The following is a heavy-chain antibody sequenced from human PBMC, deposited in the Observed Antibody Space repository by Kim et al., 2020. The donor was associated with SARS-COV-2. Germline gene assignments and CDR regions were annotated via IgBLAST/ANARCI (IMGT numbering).Heavy chain of an antibody. CDR2: IYYRGST. J-gene: IGHJ6*03. Sequence: SETLSLTCTVSGGSISSYYWSWIRQPPGKGLEWIGYIYYRGSTNYNPSLKSRFTISVATSKNQFSLKLSSGPAADTAGYYCSRHGRTGITIFGVVITYYYTDVWGTGTTVTVSS. D-gene: IGHD3-3*01. CDR3: SRHGRTGITIFGVVITYYYTDV. CDR1: GGSISSYY. V-gene: IGHV4-59*08.